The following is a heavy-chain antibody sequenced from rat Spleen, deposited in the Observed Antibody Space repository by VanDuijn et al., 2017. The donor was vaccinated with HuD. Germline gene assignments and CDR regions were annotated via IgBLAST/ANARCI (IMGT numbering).Heavy chain of an antibody. D-gene: IGHD1-6*01. CDR3: ARDAGILRY. Sequence: QVQLKESGPGLVQPSQTLSLTCTVSGFSLTRYHVSWVRQPPGKGLEWMGLIWTGGSTVYNSLLKSRLTINRDISKSQVFLKMNSLQSEDTATYYCARDAGILRYWGQGVMVTVSS. CDR2: IWTGGST. J-gene: IGHJ2*01. V-gene: IGHV2-43*01. CDR1: GFSLTRYH.